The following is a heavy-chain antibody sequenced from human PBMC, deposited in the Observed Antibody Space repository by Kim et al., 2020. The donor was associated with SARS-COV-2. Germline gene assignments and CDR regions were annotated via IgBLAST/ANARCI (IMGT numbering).Heavy chain of an antibody. D-gene: IGHD2-15*01. J-gene: IGHJ6*02. CDR3: ARLGVVVVASVYGMDV. CDR1: GYTFTNNW. CDR2: IYPGDSDT. V-gene: IGHV5-51*01. Sequence: GESLKISCKGYGYTFTNNWIGWVRQMPGKGLEWMGIIYPGDSDTKYSPSFQGQVTISADKSISTAYLQWSSLKASDTAMYYCARLGVVVVASVYGMDVWGQGTTVTVSS.